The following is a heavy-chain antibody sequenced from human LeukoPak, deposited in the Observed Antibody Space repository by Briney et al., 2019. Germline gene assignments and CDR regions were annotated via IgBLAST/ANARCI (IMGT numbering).Heavy chain of an antibody. V-gene: IGHV1-18*01. CDR1: GYTFISYG. J-gene: IGHJ4*02. CDR3: ARRGLADGYGDSNVY. D-gene: IGHD4-17*01. Sequence: ASVKVSCKASGYTFISYGVTWVRQAPGQGLEWMGWISGYNGYTNYAQKLQGRVTMTTDTSTSTAYMELRSLRSDDTAVYYCARRGLADGYGDSNVYWGQGTLVTVSS. CDR2: ISGYNGYT.